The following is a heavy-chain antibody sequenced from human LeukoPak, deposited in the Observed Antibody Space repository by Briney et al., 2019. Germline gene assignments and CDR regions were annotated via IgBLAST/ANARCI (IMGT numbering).Heavy chain of an antibody. CDR1: GFSISHYY. CDR2: IYTGGGT. Sequence: PGGSLRLSCAASGFSISHYYMTWVRQTPGKGLDWVSVIYTGGGTNYGDSVKGRFTISRDNSKNTLYLQMNSLRAEDTAVYYCAKEGGEGGYFDYWGQGTLVTVSS. CDR3: AKEGGEGGYFDY. J-gene: IGHJ4*02. D-gene: IGHD1-26*01. V-gene: IGHV3-53*01.